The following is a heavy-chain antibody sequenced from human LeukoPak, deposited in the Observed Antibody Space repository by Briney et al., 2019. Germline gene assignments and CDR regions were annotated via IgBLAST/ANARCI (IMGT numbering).Heavy chain of an antibody. D-gene: IGHD1-26*01. CDR2: IYHSGST. J-gene: IGHJ5*02. V-gene: IGHV4-30-2*01. CDR1: GGSISSGGYY. CDR3: ARVEWELHWFDP. Sequence: SETLSLTCTVSGGSISSGGYYWSWIRQPPGKGLERIGYIYHSGSTYYNPSLKSRVTISVDRSKNQFSLKLSSVTAADTAVYYCARVEWELHWFDPWGQGTLVAVSS.